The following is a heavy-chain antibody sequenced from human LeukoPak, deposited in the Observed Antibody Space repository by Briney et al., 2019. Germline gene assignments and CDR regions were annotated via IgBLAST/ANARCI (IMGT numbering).Heavy chain of an antibody. CDR2: ISSSGSTI. D-gene: IGHD3-3*01. V-gene: IGHV3-11*01. J-gene: IGHJ6*03. Sequence: GGSLRLSCAASGFTFSDYYMSWIRQAPGKGLEWVSYISSSGSTIYYADSAKGRFTISRDNAKNSLYLQMNSLRAEDTAVYYCARDGGVHDFWSFYYYYMDVWGKGTTVTVSS. CDR1: GFTFSDYY. CDR3: ARDGGVHDFWSFYYYYMDV.